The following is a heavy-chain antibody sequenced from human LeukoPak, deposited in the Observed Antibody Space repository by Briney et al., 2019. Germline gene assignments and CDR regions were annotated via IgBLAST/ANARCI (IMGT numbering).Heavy chain of an antibody. Sequence: GGSLRLSCAASGFTFSSYGMHWVRQAPGKGLEWVAVIWYDGSNKYYADSVKGRFTISRDNSKNTLYLQMNSLRAEDTAVYYCARPLRDYCGSGSYPDYYGMDVWGQGTTVTVSS. CDR3: ARPLRDYCGSGSYPDYYGMDV. CDR1: GFTFSSYG. D-gene: IGHD3-10*01. J-gene: IGHJ6*02. V-gene: IGHV3-33*01. CDR2: IWYDGSNK.